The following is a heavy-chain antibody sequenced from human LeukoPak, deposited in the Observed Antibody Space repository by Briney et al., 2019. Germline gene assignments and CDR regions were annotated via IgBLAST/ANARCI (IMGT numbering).Heavy chain of an antibody. CDR1: GGTFTSYA. V-gene: IGHV1-69*13. D-gene: IGHD6-19*01. Sequence: GASVKVSCKASGGTFTSYAISWVRQAPGQGLEWMGGIIPIFGTANYAQKFQGRVTITADESTSTAYMELSSLRSEDTAVYYCARPRIAVAGTYYYYGMDVWGKGTTVSVSS. J-gene: IGHJ6*04. CDR3: ARPRIAVAGTYYYYGMDV. CDR2: IIPIFGTA.